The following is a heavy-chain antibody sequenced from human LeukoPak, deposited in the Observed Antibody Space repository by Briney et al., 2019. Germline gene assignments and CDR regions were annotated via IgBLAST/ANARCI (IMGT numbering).Heavy chain of an antibody. CDR3: ASRLRDGYNFDY. D-gene: IGHD5-24*01. CDR1: GGSFSGYY. J-gene: IGHJ4*02. V-gene: IGHV4-34*01. Sequence: SETLSLTCAVYGGSFSGYYWSWIRQPPGKGLEWIGEINRSGSTNYNPSLKSRVTISVDTSKNQFSLKLSSVTAADTAVYYCASRLRDGYNFDYWGQGTLVTVSS. CDR2: INRSGST.